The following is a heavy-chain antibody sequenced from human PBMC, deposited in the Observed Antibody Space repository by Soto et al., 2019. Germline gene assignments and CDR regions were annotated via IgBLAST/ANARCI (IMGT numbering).Heavy chain of an antibody. CDR2: TYYMSKWYN. V-gene: IGHV6-1*01. J-gene: IGHJ6*02. Sequence: PSQTLSLTCAISGDSVSSNSAAWNWIRQSPSRGLEWLGRTYYMSKWYNDYAVSVKSRITINPDTSKNQFSLQLNSVTPEDTAVYYCARERKYQLLSTYYYYGMDVWGQGTTVTVSS. CDR1: GDSVSSNSAA. D-gene: IGHD2-2*01. CDR3: ARERKYQLLSTYYYYGMDV.